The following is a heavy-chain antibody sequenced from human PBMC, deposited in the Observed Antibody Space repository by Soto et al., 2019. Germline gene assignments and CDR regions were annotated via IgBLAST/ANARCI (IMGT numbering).Heavy chain of an antibody. CDR2: IYPGDADT. CDR1: GYSFTSYW. V-gene: IGHV5-51*01. CDR3: ARRGAARTYYYYGMHV. D-gene: IGHD6-13*01. J-gene: IGHJ6*02. Sequence: PGESLNISCNGSGYSFTSYWIGRVRQMPGKGLEWMGIIYPGDADTRYSRSFQGQVTISADKSISTAYLQWSSLKPSDTAMYYCARRGAARTYYYYGMHVWGQGTTVTVSS.